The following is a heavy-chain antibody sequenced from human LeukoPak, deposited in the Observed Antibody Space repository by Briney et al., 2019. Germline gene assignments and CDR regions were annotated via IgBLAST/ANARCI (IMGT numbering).Heavy chain of an antibody. D-gene: IGHD2-2*01. V-gene: IGHV4-30-2*01. CDR2: IYHSGST. CDR1: GGSISSGGYY. J-gene: IGHJ1*01. Sequence: PSQTLSLTCTVSGGSISSGGYYWSWIRQPPGKGLEWIGYIYHSGSTYYNPSLKSRVTISVDRSKNQFSLKLSSVTAADTAVYYCAREDVSCSSTSCPPLQHWGQGTLVTVSS. CDR3: AREDVSCSSTSCPPLQH.